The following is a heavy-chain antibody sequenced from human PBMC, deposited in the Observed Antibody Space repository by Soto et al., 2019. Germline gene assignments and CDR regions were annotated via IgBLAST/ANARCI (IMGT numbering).Heavy chain of an antibody. CDR3: AREVTTGSYYYGLDV. D-gene: IGHD4-17*01. CDR2: IHYRGNT. V-gene: IGHV4-30-4*01. Sequence: QVQLQESGPGLVKPSQTLSLSCADSGGSIRSGDHYWSWIRQAPGKGLEWIGFIHYRGNTYYKPSLKSRVSISVDTSKNHFSLNLSSVTAADTAVYYCAREVTTGSYYYGLDVWGHGTKVTVSS. J-gene: IGHJ6*02. CDR1: GGSIRSGDHY.